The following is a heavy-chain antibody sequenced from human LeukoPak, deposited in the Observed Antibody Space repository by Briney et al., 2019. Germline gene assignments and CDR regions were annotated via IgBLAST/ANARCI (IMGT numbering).Heavy chain of an antibody. V-gene: IGHV3-11*01. D-gene: IGHD3-9*01. CDR1: GFPLRDYY. CDR2: MSSAGATV. J-gene: IGHJ5*02. CDR3: ATGAATYQLLTNDLSPGDL. Sequence: PGGSLRLSCAASGFPLRDYYMSWIRQAPGKGLEWISYMSSAGATVYHADSVKGRFSISRDTANSSVVLHLTHLRAEDTAVYYCATGAATYQLLTNDLSPGDLWGQGTLVTVSA.